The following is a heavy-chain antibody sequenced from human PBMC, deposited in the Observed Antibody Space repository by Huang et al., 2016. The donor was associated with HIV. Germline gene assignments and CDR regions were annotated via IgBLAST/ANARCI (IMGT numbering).Heavy chain of an antibody. CDR2: IFYTVT. J-gene: IGHJ4*02. CDR3: ARDPRL. CDR1: GGSVGRNDYY. Sequence: QVQLQESGPGLVKPSQTLSLTCTVSGGSVGRNDYYWSWLRQAPGKGLQWIGYIFYTVTYYKPSRQSRLTMSVDTSKNQFSLKLRSVTAADSALYFCARDPRLWGPGIRVTVSS. V-gene: IGHV4-30-4*08.